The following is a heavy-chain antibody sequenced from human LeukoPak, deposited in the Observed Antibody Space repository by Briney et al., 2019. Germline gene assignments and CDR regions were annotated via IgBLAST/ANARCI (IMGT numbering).Heavy chain of an antibody. CDR1: GYTFTGYY. Sequence: GASVKVSCKASGYTFTGYYMHWVRQAPGQGLEWMRWINPNSGGTNYAQKFQGRVTMTRDTSISTAYMELSRLRSDDTAVYYCARAPLGYCTNGVCYNHWFDPWGQGTLVTVSS. D-gene: IGHD2-8*01. V-gene: IGHV1-2*02. J-gene: IGHJ5*02. CDR2: INPNSGGT. CDR3: ARAPLGYCTNGVCYNHWFDP.